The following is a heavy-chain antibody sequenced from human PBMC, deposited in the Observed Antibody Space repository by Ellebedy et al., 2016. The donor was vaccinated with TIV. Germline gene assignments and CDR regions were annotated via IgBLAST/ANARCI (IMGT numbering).Heavy chain of an antibody. Sequence: MPSETLSLTCTVSGYSISSGYYWGWIRQPPGKGLEWIASIYHSGSTYYNPSLQSRVTISADMSKNQFSLRLSSVTAADTAVYYCARESYDFWSGYYADWGQGSLITVSS. CDR3: ARESYDFWSGYYAD. D-gene: IGHD3-3*01. V-gene: IGHV4-38-2*02. J-gene: IGHJ4*02. CDR2: IYHSGST. CDR1: GYSISSGYY.